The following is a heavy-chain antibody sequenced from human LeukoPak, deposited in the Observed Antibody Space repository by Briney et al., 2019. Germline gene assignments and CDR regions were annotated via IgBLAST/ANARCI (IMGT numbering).Heavy chain of an antibody. Sequence: ASVKVSCKASGYTFSGYHIHWVRQAPGQGLEWMGWINPNSGGTNFAPKFHGRVSMTRDTSINTAYMELTSLRSDDTAVYYCARGDKKENQSGPSGYFDPWGQGTLVTVSS. CDR2: INPNSGGT. J-gene: IGHJ5*02. D-gene: IGHD3-10*01. V-gene: IGHV1-2*02. CDR1: GYTFSGYH. CDR3: ARGDKKENQSGPSGYFDP.